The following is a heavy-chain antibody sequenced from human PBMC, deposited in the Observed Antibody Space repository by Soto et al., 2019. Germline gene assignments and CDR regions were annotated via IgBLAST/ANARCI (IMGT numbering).Heavy chain of an antibody. V-gene: IGHV3-48*02. CDR2: ISSSSSTI. CDR3: GRDANGPYYIDF. CDR1: GFTFSSYS. Sequence: GGSLRLSCAASGFTFSSYSMNWVRQVPGKGREWISYISSSSSTIKYADSVKGRFTISRDNADNSLYLQMHSLRDEDTAVYYCGRDANGPYYIDFWGQGTLVTVSS. D-gene: IGHD2-21*01. J-gene: IGHJ4*02.